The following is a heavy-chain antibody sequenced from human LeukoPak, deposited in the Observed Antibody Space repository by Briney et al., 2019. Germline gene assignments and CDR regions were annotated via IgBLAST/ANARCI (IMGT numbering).Heavy chain of an antibody. V-gene: IGHV1-2*02. CDR1: GYTFTGYY. Sequence: ASVKVSCKASGYTFTGYYMHWVRQAPGQGLEWMGWINPNIVGTNYAQKFQGRVTMIRGTSISTAYMELSRLRSDDTAVYYCARACSSTSCSIDYWGQGTLVTVSS. D-gene: IGHD2-2*01. J-gene: IGHJ4*02. CDR3: ARACSSTSCSIDY. CDR2: INPNIVGT.